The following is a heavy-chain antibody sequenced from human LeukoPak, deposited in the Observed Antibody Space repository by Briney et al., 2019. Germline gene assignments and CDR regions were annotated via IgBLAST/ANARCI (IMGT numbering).Heavy chain of an antibody. CDR2: INHSGST. Sequence: SETLSLTGAVYGGSSSGYYWSWIRQPPGKGLEWIGEINHSGSTNYNPSLKSRVTISVDTSKNQFSLKLSSVTAADTAVYYCARETSLHIFDSWGQGTLVTVSS. CDR3: ARETSLHIFDS. D-gene: IGHD2-21*01. V-gene: IGHV4-34*01. J-gene: IGHJ4*02. CDR1: GGSSSGYY.